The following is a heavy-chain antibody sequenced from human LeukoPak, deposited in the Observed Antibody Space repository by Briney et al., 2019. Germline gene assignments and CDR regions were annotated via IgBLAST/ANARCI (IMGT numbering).Heavy chain of an antibody. CDR3: AREPSAAGYSDAFDY. V-gene: IGHV3-7*03. J-gene: IGHJ4*02. CDR2: IEQDGSEK. Sequence: PGGSLRLSCATSGFTFSYYWMTWVRQAPGKGLEWVANIEQDGSEKYYVDSVKGRFTISRDNAEKSVYLQMNSLRAEDTAVYYCAREPSAAGYSDAFDYWGQGALVTVSS. CDR1: GFTFSYYW. D-gene: IGHD5-18*01.